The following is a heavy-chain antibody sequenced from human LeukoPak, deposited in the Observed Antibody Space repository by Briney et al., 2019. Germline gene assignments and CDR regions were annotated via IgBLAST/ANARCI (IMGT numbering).Heavy chain of an antibody. V-gene: IGHV3-33*01. CDR3: ARSPLVHYYYYYMDV. Sequence: GRSLRLSCAASGFTFSSYGMHWVRQAPGKGLVWVAVIWYDGSNKYYADSVKGRFTISRDNSKNTLYLQMNSLRAEDTAVYYCARSPLVHYYYYYMDVWGKGTTVTVSS. J-gene: IGHJ6*03. CDR2: IWYDGSNK. CDR1: GFTFSSYG.